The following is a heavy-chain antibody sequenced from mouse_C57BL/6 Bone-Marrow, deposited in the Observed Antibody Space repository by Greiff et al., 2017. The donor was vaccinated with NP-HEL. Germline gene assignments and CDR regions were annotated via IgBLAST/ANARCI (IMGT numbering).Heavy chain of an antibody. CDR1: GYTFTDYY. Sequence: VQLQQSGPELVKPGASVKISCKASGYTFTDYYMNWVKQSHGKSLEWIGDINPNNGGTSYNQKFKGKATLTVDKSSSTAYMELRSLTSEDSAVYYCARSYWDFDYWGQGTTLTVSS. CDR3: ARSYWDFDY. J-gene: IGHJ2*01. D-gene: IGHD2-10*01. CDR2: INPNNGGT. V-gene: IGHV1-26*01.